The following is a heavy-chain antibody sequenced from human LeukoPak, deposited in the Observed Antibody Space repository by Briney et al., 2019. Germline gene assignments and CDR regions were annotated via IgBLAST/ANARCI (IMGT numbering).Heavy chain of an antibody. CDR1: GFTFRDFW. V-gene: IGHV3-7*01. J-gene: IGHJ4*02. CDR2: INQDGSEK. Sequence: GGPLRLSFAASGFTFRDFWMHWVRQAPGKGLKWVANINQDGSEKYYVDSVKGRFTISRDTAKNSLDLQMNNLRAEDTAVYYCARDRGYTSFDYWGQGILVTVSS. CDR3: ARDRGYTSFDY. D-gene: IGHD5-18*01.